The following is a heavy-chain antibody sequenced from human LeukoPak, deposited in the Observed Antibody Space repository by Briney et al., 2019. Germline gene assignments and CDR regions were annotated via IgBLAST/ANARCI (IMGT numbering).Heavy chain of an antibody. CDR1: GVIISSYA. D-gene: IGHD6-13*01. CDR2: FNGRGDNK. CDR3: ARVRANWYEDY. J-gene: IGHJ4*02. V-gene: IGHV3-23*01. Sequence: PGGSLRLSCAASGVIISSYARSWVRQAPGKGREGVSAFNGRGDNKYYADVVKGRFTISRDNSKSTVYLQMNSLRAEDTAVYYCARVRANWYEDYWGQGTLVTVSS.